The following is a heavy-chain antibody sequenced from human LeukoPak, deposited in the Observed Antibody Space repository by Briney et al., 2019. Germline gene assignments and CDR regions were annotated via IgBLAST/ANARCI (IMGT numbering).Heavy chain of an antibody. CDR2: IYYSGST. Sequence: SETLSLTCTVSGGSISSYYWSWIRQPPGKGLEWIGSIYYSGSTYYNPSLKSRVTISVDTSKNQFSLKLSSVTAADTAVYYCARRIAVAGTSWFDPWGQGTLVTVSS. CDR3: ARRIAVAGTSWFDP. J-gene: IGHJ5*02. CDR1: GGSISSYY. V-gene: IGHV4-59*12. D-gene: IGHD6-19*01.